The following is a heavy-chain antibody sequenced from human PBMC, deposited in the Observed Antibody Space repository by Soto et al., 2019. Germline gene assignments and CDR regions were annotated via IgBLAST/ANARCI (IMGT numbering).Heavy chain of an antibody. CDR1: GFTFRSYG. CDR2: ISSDGRNK. D-gene: IGHD6-19*01. CDR3: AKGRKIAVDFFGGMDV. J-gene: IGHJ6*02. Sequence: PGGSLRLSCAASGFTFRSYGMHWVRQAPGKGLEWVADISSDGRNKYYADSLKGRFTISRDNSKNTLYLLMNSLGAEDTAVYYCAKGRKIAVDFFGGMDVWGQGTTVTVSS. V-gene: IGHV3-30*18.